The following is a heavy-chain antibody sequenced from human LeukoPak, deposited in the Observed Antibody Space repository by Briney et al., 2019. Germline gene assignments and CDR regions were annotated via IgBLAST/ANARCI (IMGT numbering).Heavy chain of an antibody. J-gene: IGHJ4*02. V-gene: IGHV6-1*01. CDR2: TYYRSKWKN. CDR3: ARESNYYNSRGYYYFDY. CDR1: GDSVSSNSVA. D-gene: IGHD3-22*01. Sequence: SQTLSLTCAISGDSVSSNSVAWNWIRQSPSRGLEWLGRTYYRSKWKNDYAVSVKSRITVNPDTSKNQFSLQLNSVTPEDTAVYYCARESNYYNSRGYYYFDYWGQGTLVTVSS.